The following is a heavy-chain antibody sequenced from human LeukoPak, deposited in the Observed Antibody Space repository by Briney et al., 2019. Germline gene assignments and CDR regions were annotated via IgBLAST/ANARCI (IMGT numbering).Heavy chain of an antibody. CDR1: GCTFTGYY. CDR2: INPNSGGT. Sequence: ASVKVSCKASGCTFTGYYMHWVRQAPGQGLEWMGWINPNSGGTNYAQKFQGRVTMTRDTSISTAYMELGRLRSDDTAVYYCARDRVPGYSSGWYNYWGQGTLVTVSS. CDR3: ARDRVPGYSSGWYNY. D-gene: IGHD6-19*01. V-gene: IGHV1-2*02. J-gene: IGHJ4*02.